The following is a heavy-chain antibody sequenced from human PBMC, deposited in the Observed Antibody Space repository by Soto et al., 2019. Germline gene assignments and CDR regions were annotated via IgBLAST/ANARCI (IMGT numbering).Heavy chain of an antibody. D-gene: IGHD4-17*01. CDR3: ARAQPFDYGDLPLYFDY. CDR1: GGSISSSSYY. Sequence: PSETLSLTCTVSGGSISSSSYYWGWIRQPPGKGLEWIGSIYYSGSTYYNPSLKSRVTISVDTSKNQFSLKLSSVTAADTAVYYCARAQPFDYGDLPLYFDYWGQGTLVTVSS. CDR2: IYYSGST. J-gene: IGHJ4*02. V-gene: IGHV4-39*01.